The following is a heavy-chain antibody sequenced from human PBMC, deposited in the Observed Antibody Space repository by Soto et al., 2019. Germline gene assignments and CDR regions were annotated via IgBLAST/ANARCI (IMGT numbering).Heavy chain of an antibody. CDR3: ARGEGWGSVISGAFDI. D-gene: IGHD6-19*01. V-gene: IGHV1-2*04. Sequence: ASVKVSCKASGYTFTGYYMHWVRQAPGQGLEWMGWINPNSGGTNYAQKFQGWVTMTRDTSISTAYMELSRLRSDDTAVYYCARGEGWGSVISGAFDIWGQGTMVTVSS. CDR1: GYTFTGYY. CDR2: INPNSGGT. J-gene: IGHJ3*02.